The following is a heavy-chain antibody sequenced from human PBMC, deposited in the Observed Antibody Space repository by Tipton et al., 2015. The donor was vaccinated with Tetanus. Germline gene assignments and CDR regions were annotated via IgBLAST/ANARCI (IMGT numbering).Heavy chain of an antibody. Sequence: PGLVKPSETLSLTCTVSGGSVRSGDYDWNWIRQPPGKGLEWIGYVHYSGRTNKSPSLKSRVTLSIDKSKNQFSLRLTSVTAADTAVYSCAGGLVRWYEPWGRGTLVSVSS. CDR2: VHYSGRT. CDR1: GGSVRSGDYD. V-gene: IGHV4-61*08. J-gene: IGHJ5*02. D-gene: IGHD3-10*01. CDR3: AGGLVRWYEP.